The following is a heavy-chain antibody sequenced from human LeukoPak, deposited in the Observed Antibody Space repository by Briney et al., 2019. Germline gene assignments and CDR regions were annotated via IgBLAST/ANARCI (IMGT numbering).Heavy chain of an antibody. J-gene: IGHJ4*02. CDR1: GLTVNTND. D-gene: IGHD5-24*01. CDR3: TRDIPRDPYSYFDH. V-gene: IGHV3-53*01. CDR2: IFSDDTT. Sequence: GGSLRLSCAVSGLTVNTNDLTWVRQAPEKGLEWVSTIFSDDTTSYSDSVKRRFTISRDNSKNTPHLQMNGLRAEDSAVYYCTRDIPRDPYSYFDHWGQGILVTVSS.